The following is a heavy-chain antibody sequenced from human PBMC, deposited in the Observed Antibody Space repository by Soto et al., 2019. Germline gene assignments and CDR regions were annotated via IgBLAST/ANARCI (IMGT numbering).Heavy chain of an antibody. V-gene: IGHV1-18*01. J-gene: IGHJ6*02. D-gene: IGHD2-2*01. CDR2: ISPYNGYT. Sequence: QVQLVQSAGEVKKPGASVKVSCKASGYSFTSYGISWVRRAPGQGLEWMGWISPYNGYTQFVERFQGRVTMTTDTSTKTAYMELRNLRSDDTAHYYCARDLTIVPATHPRLENYGMDVWGQGTTVIVSS. CDR3: ARDLTIVPATHPRLENYGMDV. CDR1: GYSFTSYG.